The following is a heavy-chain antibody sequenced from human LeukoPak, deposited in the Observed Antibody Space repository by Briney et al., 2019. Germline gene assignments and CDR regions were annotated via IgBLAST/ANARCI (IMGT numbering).Heavy chain of an antibody. CDR2: ISYDGSNK. D-gene: IGHD3-16*02. CDR1: GFTFSSYG. Sequence: GGSLRLSCAASGFTFSSYGMHWVRQAPGKGLEWVAVISYDGSNKYYADSVKGRFTISRDNSKNTLYLQMNSLRAEDTAVYCCARGSFLITFGGFIGWGQGTLVTVSS. J-gene: IGHJ4*02. CDR3: ARGSFLITFGGFIG. V-gene: IGHV3-30*03.